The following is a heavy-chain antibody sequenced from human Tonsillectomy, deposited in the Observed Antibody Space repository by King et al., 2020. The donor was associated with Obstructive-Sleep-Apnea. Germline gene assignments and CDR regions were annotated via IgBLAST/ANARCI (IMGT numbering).Heavy chain of an antibody. CDR1: GFTFSSYS. D-gene: IGHD3-22*01. Sequence: VQLVESGGGLVQPGGSLRLSFAASGFTFSSYSLHWVRQAPGKGLEWLSYISSGGTTIYYADSVQGRFTISRDNAKNSLSLQINSLSAEDTAVYFCAREGGYYDSSGYAPIFDYWGQGTLVTVSS. CDR2: ISSGGTTI. J-gene: IGHJ4*02. V-gene: IGHV3-48*03. CDR3: AREGGYYDSSGYAPIFDY.